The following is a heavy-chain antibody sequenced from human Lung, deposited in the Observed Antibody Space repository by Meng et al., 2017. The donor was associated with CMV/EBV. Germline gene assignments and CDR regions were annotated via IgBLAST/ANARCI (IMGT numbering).Heavy chain of an antibody. V-gene: IGHV3-48*03. CDR2: ISSSGDII. Sequence: SCAASGFTFRSYEMNWVRQAPGMGLEWVSYISSSGDIIYYADSVKGRFSISRDNAKNSLYLQMSSLRADDTAVYYCARDKSGPFTIPYYYYGMEVWXQGNXVTVSS. CDR1: GFTFRSYE. D-gene: IGHD3-3*01. CDR3: ARDKSGPFTIPYYYYGMEV. J-gene: IGHJ6*02.